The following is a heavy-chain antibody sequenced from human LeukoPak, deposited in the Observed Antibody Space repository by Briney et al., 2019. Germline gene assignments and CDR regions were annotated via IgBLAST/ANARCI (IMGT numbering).Heavy chain of an antibody. Sequence: ASVKVSCKASGYTFTGYYMHWVRQAPGQGLEWMGWIIPNSGGTKYAQKFQGRVTMTRDTSTSTVYMELSSLRSEDTAVYYCARVQGGIFGIAAAPPSHYGMDVWGQGTTVTVSS. D-gene: IGHD6-13*01. CDR3: ARVQGGIFGIAAAPPSHYGMDV. V-gene: IGHV1-2*02. J-gene: IGHJ6*02. CDR2: IIPNSGGT. CDR1: GYTFTGYY.